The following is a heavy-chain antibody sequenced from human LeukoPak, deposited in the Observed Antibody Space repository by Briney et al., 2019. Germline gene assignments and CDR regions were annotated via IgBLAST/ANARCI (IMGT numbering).Heavy chain of an antibody. V-gene: IGHV1-2*02. CDR1: GYTFTDYY. Sequence: ASVKVSCKASGYTFTDYYVHWVRQAPGQGLEWMGWINPNSGGTNYEQKFQGTVTMTRDTSISTAYMELSRLKSDDTAVYYCASLGIAVPGRDYFDYWGQGTLVTVSS. D-gene: IGHD6-19*01. CDR2: INPNSGGT. J-gene: IGHJ4*02. CDR3: ASLGIAVPGRDYFDY.